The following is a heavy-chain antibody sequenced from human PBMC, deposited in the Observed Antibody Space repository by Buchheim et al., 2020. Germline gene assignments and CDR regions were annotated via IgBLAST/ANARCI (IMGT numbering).Heavy chain of an antibody. Sequence: QVQLQESGPGLVKPSQTLSLTCAVSGCSISSGGYSWSWIRQPPGKGLEWIGYIYYSGSTYYNPSLKSRVTISVDTSKNQFSLKLSSVTAADTAVYYCARVYDYGGTTGPYFDYWGQGTL. CDR3: ARVYDYGGTTGPYFDY. V-gene: IGHV4-30-4*07. J-gene: IGHJ4*02. D-gene: IGHD4-23*01. CDR2: IYYSGST. CDR1: GCSISSGGYS.